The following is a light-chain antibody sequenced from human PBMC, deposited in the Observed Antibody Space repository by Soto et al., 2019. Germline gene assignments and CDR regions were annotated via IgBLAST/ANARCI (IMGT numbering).Light chain of an antibody. CDR2: AAS. V-gene: IGKV1-39*01. Sequence: DIQMTQYKSSLSASVGDRVTITCRASQSISSYLNWYQQKPGKAPKLLIYAASSLQSGVPSRFSGSRSGPDFTLTISSLQPEDFATYYCQQSYSSPPTFGQGTKVDFK. CDR1: QSISSY. CDR3: QQSYSSPPT. J-gene: IGKJ1*01.